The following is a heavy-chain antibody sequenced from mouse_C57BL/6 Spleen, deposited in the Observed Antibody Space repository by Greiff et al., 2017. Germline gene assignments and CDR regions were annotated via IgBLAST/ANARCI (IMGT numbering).Heavy chain of an antibody. CDR1: GISITTGNYR. Sequence: EVKVVESGPGLVKPSQTVFLTCTVTGISITTGNYRWSWIRQFPGNKLEWIGYIYYSGTITYNPSLTSRTTITRDTPKNQFFLEMNSLTAEDTATYYCAREGDYYGSSYDYYFDYWGQGTTLTVSS. J-gene: IGHJ2*01. CDR2: IYYSGTI. V-gene: IGHV3-5*01. D-gene: IGHD1-1*01. CDR3: AREGDYYGSSYDYYFDY.